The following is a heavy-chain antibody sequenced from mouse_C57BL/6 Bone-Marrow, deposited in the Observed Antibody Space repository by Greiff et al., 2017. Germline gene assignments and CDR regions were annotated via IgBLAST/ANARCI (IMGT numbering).Heavy chain of an antibody. V-gene: IGHV1-82*01. CDR1: GYAFSSYW. D-gene: IGHD1-1*01. CDR2: ITPGDGDT. Sequence: VQLQQSGPELVKPGASVKISCKASGYAFSSYWMNWVTQRPGKGLEWIGRITPGDGDTNYHGKVKGKATLTTDKSSSTAYMQLSSLTSEDSAVYFCARTITTVMKFDYWGQGTTLTVSS. CDR3: ARTITTVMKFDY. J-gene: IGHJ2*01.